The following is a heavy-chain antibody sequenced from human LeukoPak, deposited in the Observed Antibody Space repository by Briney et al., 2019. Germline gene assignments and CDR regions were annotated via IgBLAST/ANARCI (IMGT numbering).Heavy chain of an antibody. D-gene: IGHD6-13*01. J-gene: IGHJ4*02. CDR2: IDWDDDK. CDR1: GFSLSTSGMC. Sequence: SGPTLVNPTQTLTLTCTFPGFSLSTSGMCVSWIRQPPGKALEWLARIDWDDDKYYSTSLKTRLTISKDTSKNQVVLTMTNMDPVDTATYYCARQNVAAAGKGGFDYWGQGTLVTVSS. CDR3: ARQNVAAAGKGGFDY. V-gene: IGHV2-70*11.